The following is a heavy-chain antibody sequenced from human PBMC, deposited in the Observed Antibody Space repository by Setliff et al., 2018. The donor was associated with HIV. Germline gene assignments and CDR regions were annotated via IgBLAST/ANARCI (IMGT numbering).Heavy chain of an antibody. D-gene: IGHD5-18*01. CDR3: AKDRRLPISLGLFDY. J-gene: IGHJ4*02. Sequence: GGSLRLSCTASGFTFTNAWMNWVRQAPGKGLQWVGHISSSSSTTYYADSVKGRFTISRDNAKNSLYLQMNSLRAEDTAVYYCAKDRRLPISLGLFDYWGQGTLVTVSS. V-gene: IGHV3-48*01. CDR1: GFTFTNAW. CDR2: ISSSSSTT.